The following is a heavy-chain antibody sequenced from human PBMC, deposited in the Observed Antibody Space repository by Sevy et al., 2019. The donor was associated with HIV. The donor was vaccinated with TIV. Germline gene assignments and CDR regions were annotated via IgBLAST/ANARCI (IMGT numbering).Heavy chain of an antibody. CDR1: GGSVSSGSYY. CDR3: AREILGYCSSTSCEQWFDP. V-gene: IGHV4-61*01. D-gene: IGHD2-2*01. CDR2: IYYSGST. J-gene: IGHJ5*02. Sequence: SETLSLTCTVSGGSVSSGSYYWSWIRQPPGKGLEWIGYIYYSGSTNYNPSLKSRVTISVDTSKNQFSLKLGSVTAADTAVYYCAREILGYCSSTSCEQWFDPWGQGTLVTVSS.